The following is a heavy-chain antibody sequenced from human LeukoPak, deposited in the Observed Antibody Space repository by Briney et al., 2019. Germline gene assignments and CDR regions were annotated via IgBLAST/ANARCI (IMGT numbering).Heavy chain of an antibody. J-gene: IGHJ4*02. V-gene: IGHV1-8*01. CDR3: ASYHSSVWSGYYYYFDY. D-gene: IGHD3-3*01. CDR1: GYTFTSYD. Sequence: ASVKVSCKASGYTFTSYDINWVRQATGQGLEWMGWMNPNSGNTGYAQKFQGRVTMTRDTSISTAYMELSRLRSDDTAVYYCASYHSSVWSGYYYYFDYWGQGTLVTDSS. CDR2: MNPNSGNT.